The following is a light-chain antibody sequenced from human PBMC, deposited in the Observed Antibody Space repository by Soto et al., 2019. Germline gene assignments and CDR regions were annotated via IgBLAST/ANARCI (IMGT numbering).Light chain of an antibody. CDR1: QSVGSGS. CDR2: HAS. J-gene: IGKJ1*01. Sequence: EIVLTQSPGTLSLSPGERATLSCRASQSVGSGSLAWYRQKPGQAPSLLIYHASSRVTGIPDRFSGSGSGKYFTLIISRLEPEDFAVYYCQRYGSSRTFGQGTKVDIK. V-gene: IGKV3-20*01. CDR3: QRYGSSRT.